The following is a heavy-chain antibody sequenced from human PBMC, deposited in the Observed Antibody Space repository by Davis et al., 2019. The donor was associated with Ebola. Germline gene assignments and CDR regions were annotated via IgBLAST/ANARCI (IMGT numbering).Heavy chain of an antibody. CDR3: ATGSRFYYAS. CDR1: GFEFGSVA. Sequence: GESLKISCAASGFEFGSVAMHWIRQSPGKGLEWVAVAPYDEKKKSYADSVMGRFTISRDNSMSTLYLQMNRLNSEDTAVYYCATGSRFYYASWGQGTLVTVSS. V-gene: IGHV3-30*04. J-gene: IGHJ5*02. CDR2: APYDEKKK. D-gene: IGHD3-22*01.